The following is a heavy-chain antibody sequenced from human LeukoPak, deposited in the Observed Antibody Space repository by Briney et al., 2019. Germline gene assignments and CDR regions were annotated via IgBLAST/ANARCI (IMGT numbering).Heavy chain of an antibody. J-gene: IGHJ4*02. D-gene: IGHD3-22*01. CDR1: GGSISSYY. V-gene: IGHV4-39*07. CDR3: ARVHSYYYDSSGYYGDFDY. CDR2: IYYSGST. Sequence: PSETLSLTCTVSGGSISSYYWSWIRQPPGKGLEWIGSIYYSGSTYYNPSLKSRVTISVDTSKNQFSLKLSSVTAADTAVYYCARVHSYYYDSSGYYGDFDYWGQGTLVTVSS.